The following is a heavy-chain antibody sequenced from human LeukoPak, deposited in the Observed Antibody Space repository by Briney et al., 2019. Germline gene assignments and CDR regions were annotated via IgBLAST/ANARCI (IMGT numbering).Heavy chain of an antibody. CDR3: ARDQGVSCDC. CDR2: ISRNNYTI. Sequence: GGSLRLSCAASGFTFSSYSMNWVRQAPGKGPEWITYISRNNYTIYYADSVMGRFTISRDNAKTSLYLQMNSLRAEDTAAYYGARDQGVSCDCWGQGTLVTVSS. V-gene: IGHV3-48*04. J-gene: IGHJ4*02. CDR1: GFTFSSYS. D-gene: IGHD1-26*01.